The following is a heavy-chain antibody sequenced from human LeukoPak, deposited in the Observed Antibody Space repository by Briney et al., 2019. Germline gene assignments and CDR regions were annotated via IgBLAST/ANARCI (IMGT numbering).Heavy chain of an antibody. D-gene: IGHD4-17*01. J-gene: IGHJ6*03. V-gene: IGHV1-46*01. CDR1: GYSLTSYY. Sequence: ASVKVSCKASGYSLTSYYMHWVRQAPGQGLEWMGIINPSGGSTYYAQKLQGRVTMTTDTSTSTAYMELRSLRSDDTAVYYCASSTTAWHYYYMDVWGKGTTVTVSS. CDR2: INPSGGST. CDR3: ASSTTAWHYYYMDV.